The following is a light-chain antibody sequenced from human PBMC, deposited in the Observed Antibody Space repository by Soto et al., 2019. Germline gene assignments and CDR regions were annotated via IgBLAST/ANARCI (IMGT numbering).Light chain of an antibody. CDR3: SSYAGSSNV. J-gene: IGLJ1*01. CDR2: EVN. V-gene: IGLV2-8*01. CDR1: SSDVGGYNY. Sequence: SALSQARSASGSRGRAVAISCTGTSSDVGGYNYVSWYQQHPGKAPKLMIYEVNKRPSGVPDRFSGSKSGNTASLTVSGLQAEDEADYYCSSYAGSSNVFGTGTKVNVL.